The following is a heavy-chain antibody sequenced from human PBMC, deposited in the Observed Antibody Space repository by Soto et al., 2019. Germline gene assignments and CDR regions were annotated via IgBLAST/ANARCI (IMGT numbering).Heavy chain of an antibody. CDR2: ICYSGST. D-gene: IGHD2-15*01. J-gene: IGHJ3*02. V-gene: IGHV4-31*03. CDR1: GGSISSGGYY. Sequence: QVQLQESGPGLVKPSQTLSLTCTVSGGSISSGGYYWSWIRQHPGKGLEWIGYICYSGSTYYNPSLKSRVTISVDTSKNQFSLKLSSVTAADTAVYYCARDVVVVAATPGAFDIWGQGTMVTVSS. CDR3: ARDVVVVAATPGAFDI.